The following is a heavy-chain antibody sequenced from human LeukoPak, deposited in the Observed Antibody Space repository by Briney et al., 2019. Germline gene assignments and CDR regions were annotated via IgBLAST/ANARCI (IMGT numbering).Heavy chain of an antibody. CDR2: IYYSGST. D-gene: IGHD3-10*01. Sequence: SETLSLTCTVSGGSISSYYWSWIRQPPGKGLEWIGYIYYSGSTNYNPSLKSRVTISVDTSKNQFSLKLSSVTAADTAVYYCARDQGKIFITMIRGVIRSSDQRGFDPWGQGTLVTVSS. CDR1: GGSISSYY. CDR3: ARDQGKIFITMIRGVIRSSDQRGFDP. J-gene: IGHJ5*02. V-gene: IGHV4-59*01.